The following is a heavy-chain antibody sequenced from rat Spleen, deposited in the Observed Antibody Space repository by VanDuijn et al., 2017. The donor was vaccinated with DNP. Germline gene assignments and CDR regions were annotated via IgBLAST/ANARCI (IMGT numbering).Heavy chain of an antibody. V-gene: IGHV5-25*01. J-gene: IGHJ3*01. CDR3: ARSRLPGYYPFAC. CDR1: GFIFSNYY. D-gene: IGHD1-4*01. CDR2: ISTSGSIA. Sequence: EVQLVESGGGPVQPGRSLKLSCVASGFIFSNYYMAWVRQAPKKGLEWVATISTSGSIAYYPDSVKGRFTISRDDAKSSLYLQMNSLKSEDTATYYCARSRLPGYYPFACWGQGTLVTVSS.